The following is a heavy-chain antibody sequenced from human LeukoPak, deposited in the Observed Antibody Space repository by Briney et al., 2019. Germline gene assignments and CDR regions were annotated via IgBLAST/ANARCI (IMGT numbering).Heavy chain of an antibody. V-gene: IGHV3-33*06. J-gene: IGHJ4*02. Sequence: GRSLRLSCAASGFTFSSYGMHWVRQAPGKGLEWVAVTWYDGSNKYYADSVKGRFTISRDNSKNTLYLQMNSLRAEDTAVYYCAKDLAAAGIFDYWGQGTLVTVSS. D-gene: IGHD6-13*01. CDR1: GFTFSSYG. CDR3: AKDLAAAGIFDY. CDR2: TWYDGSNK.